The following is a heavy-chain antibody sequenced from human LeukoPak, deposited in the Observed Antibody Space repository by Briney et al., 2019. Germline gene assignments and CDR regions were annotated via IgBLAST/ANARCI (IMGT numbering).Heavy chain of an antibody. J-gene: IGHJ4*02. Sequence: GASLRLSCAASGFTFSNYAISWVRQAPGKGLELVSAITGSGGNTYYSDSVKGRFTISRDNSKSTVFLQMNSLRAEDTAVYYCAKWGDYDVLTGYYVSDYWGQGTLVTVSS. CDR3: AKWGDYDVLTGYYVSDY. CDR2: ITGSGGNT. D-gene: IGHD3-9*01. CDR1: GFTFSNYA. V-gene: IGHV3-23*01.